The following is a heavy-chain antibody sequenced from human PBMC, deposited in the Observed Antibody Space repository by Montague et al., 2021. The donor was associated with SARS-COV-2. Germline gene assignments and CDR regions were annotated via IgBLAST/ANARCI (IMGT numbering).Heavy chain of an antibody. CDR3: ARILVAAAGSPFDP. CDR1: GFSLSTSGMC. J-gene: IGHJ5*02. Sequence: PALAKPTQTLTLTCTFSGFSLSTSGMCVSWIRQPPGKALEWLARIDWDDDKYYSTSLKTRLTISKDTSKNQVVLTMTNMDPADTATYYCARILVAAAGSPFDPWGQGTLVTVSS. V-gene: IGHV2-70*11. D-gene: IGHD6-13*01. CDR2: IDWDDDK.